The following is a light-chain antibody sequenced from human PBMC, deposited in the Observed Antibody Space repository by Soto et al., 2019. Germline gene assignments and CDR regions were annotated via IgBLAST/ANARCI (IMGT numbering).Light chain of an antibody. V-gene: IGKV3-11*01. CDR3: QQRSNWPPT. CDR2: DAS. Sequence: EIVLTQSPATLSLSPGERATLSCRASQSVSSSLAWYQQKPGQAPRLLMHDASNRATGIPARLSGSGSGTDFTLTISSLEPEDFALYYCQQRSNWPPTFGQGTKVEIK. J-gene: IGKJ1*01. CDR1: QSVSSS.